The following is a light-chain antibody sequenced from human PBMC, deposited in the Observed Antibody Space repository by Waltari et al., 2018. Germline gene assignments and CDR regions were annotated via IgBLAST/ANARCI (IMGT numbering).Light chain of an antibody. J-gene: IGLJ2*01. CDR1: ATNIVPSYS. CDR2: DFN. CDR3: SSYGSAYTFVL. V-gene: IGLV2-14*03. Sequence: QSVLTQPPALSGSPGQSLPISCIATATNIVPSYSASCYHQFPAKAPNLMIFDFNKRPLGVPDRFSASKSANTASLTISGLQAEDEADYYCSSYGSAYTFVLFGGGTKLTVL.